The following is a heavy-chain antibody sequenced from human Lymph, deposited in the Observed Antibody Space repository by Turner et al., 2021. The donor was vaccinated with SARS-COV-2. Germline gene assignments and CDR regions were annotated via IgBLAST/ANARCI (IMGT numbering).Heavy chain of an antibody. J-gene: IGHJ4*02. CDR1: GFTFSSYT. CDR2: ISGSSSYI. D-gene: IGHD3-22*01. CDR3: ARERYDSSGSESYYFDY. Sequence: EVQLVESGGGLVKPGGSLRLSCSAPGFTFSSYTMNWVRQAPEKGLEWVLSISGSSSYIYCAGSVKGRFTISRDNAKNTLYLQMNSLRAEDTAVYYCARERYDSSGSESYYFDYWGQGTLVTVSS. V-gene: IGHV3-21*01.